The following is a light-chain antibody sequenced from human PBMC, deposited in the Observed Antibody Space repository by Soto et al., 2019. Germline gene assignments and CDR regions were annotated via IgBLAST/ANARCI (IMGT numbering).Light chain of an antibody. V-gene: IGKV3-20*01. J-gene: IGKJ3*01. CDR2: GAS. Sequence: EIVLTQSPGTLSLSPVDRATLSCRASQSINSRYLAWYQQKPGQAPRLLIYGASSRATGIPYRFSGSGSGTDFTLTISRLEPEDFAVYYCQQFGSSPGYTFGTGTKVDIK. CDR1: QSINSRY. CDR3: QQFGSSPGYT.